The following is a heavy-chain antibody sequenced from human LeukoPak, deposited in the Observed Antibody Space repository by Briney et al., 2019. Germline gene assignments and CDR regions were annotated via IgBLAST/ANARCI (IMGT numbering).Heavy chain of an antibody. V-gene: IGHV4-4*02. D-gene: IGHD3-3*01. Sequence: SGTLSLTCAVSGGSINSIYWWSWVRQPPGKGLEWIGEIQHSGNINYNLSLKSRVTISVEKSKNQFSLTVTSVTAADTAIYYCARNYESGYSIGPWGQGTLVTVSS. CDR1: GGSINSIYW. J-gene: IGHJ5*02. CDR3: ARNYESGYSIGP. CDR2: IQHSGNI.